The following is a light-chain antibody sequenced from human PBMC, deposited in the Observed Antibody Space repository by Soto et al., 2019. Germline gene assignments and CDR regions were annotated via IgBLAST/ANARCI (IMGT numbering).Light chain of an antibody. CDR1: QSLSSTY. J-gene: IGKJ1*01. CDR3: HQYVSWT. V-gene: IGKV3-20*01. Sequence: EIVLTQSPATLSLSPGERAALSCRASQSLSSTYLAWYQQKPGQAPRLLIFGASSRATGIPDRFSGSGSGTDFTLTISRLEPEDFAVYYCHQYVSWTFGQGTKVDIK. CDR2: GAS.